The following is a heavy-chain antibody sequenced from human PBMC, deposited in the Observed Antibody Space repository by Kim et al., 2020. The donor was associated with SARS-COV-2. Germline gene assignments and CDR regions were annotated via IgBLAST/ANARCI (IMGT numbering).Heavy chain of an antibody. Sequence: GGSLRLSCAASGFTFSSYSMNWVRQAPGKGLEWVSSISSSSSYIYYADSVKGRFTISRDNAKNSLYLQMNSLRAEDTAVYYCARMVQGDTYYYYYYMDVWGKGTTVTVSS. D-gene: IGHD3-10*01. CDR1: GFTFSSYS. CDR2: ISSSSSYI. CDR3: ARMVQGDTYYYYYYMDV. V-gene: IGHV3-21*01. J-gene: IGHJ6*03.